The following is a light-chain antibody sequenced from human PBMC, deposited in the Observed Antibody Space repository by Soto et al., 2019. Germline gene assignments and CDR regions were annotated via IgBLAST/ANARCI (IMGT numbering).Light chain of an antibody. CDR2: AAS. Sequence: IVLTQSPGTLSSSPGERATLSCRASQSVSTNNLAWYQQRPGRAPRLLIYAASRRATGIPDRFSGSGSGTDFTLTISRLEPEDFAVYHCQQYGSLSWTFGQGTKV. CDR3: QQYGSLSWT. V-gene: IGKV3-20*01. CDR1: QSVSTNN. J-gene: IGKJ1*01.